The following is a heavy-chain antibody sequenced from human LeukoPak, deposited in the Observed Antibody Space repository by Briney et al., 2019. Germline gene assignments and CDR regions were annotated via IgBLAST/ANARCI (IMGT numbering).Heavy chain of an antibody. J-gene: IGHJ4*02. CDR1: GGTFSSYA. CDR2: IIPIFGTA. D-gene: IGHD5-24*01. Sequence: SVKVSCKASGGTFSSYAISWVRQAPGQGLEWMGGIIPIFGTANYAQKFQGRVTITTDESTSTTYMELSSLRSEDTAVYYCASGRDGYNYHFDYWGQGTLVTVSS. CDR3: ASGRDGYNYHFDY. V-gene: IGHV1-69*05.